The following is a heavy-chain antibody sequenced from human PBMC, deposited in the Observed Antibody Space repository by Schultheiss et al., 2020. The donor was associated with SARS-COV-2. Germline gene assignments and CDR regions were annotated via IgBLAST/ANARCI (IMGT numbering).Heavy chain of an antibody. CDR1: GFSFSIYA. D-gene: IGHD6-6*01. Sequence: GGSPRLSCAVSGFSFSIYAMSWVRQAPGKGLEWVSDISGTGGRTDYADSVKGRFTISRDNSKNTLYLQMDSLRAEDTAIYYCAKPTKYTSSSGFDYWGHGTLVTVSS. CDR3: AKPTKYTSSSGFDY. V-gene: IGHV3-23*01. CDR2: ISGTGGRT. J-gene: IGHJ4*01.